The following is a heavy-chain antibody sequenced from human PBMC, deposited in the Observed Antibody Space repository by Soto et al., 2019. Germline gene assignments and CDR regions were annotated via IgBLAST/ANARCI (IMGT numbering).Heavy chain of an antibody. D-gene: IGHD6-19*01. V-gene: IGHV3-23*01. CDR1: GFIFSSYG. J-gene: IGHJ6*02. CDR3: ANPNVSGWPYYYYYGMDV. CDR2: ISGSGGSA. Sequence: PGGSLRLSCAASGFIFSSYGMHWVRQAPGKGLEWVSAISGSGGSAYYADSVKGRFTISRDNSKNTLYLQMNSLRAEDTAVYYCANPNVSGWPYYYYYGMDVWGQGTTVTVSS.